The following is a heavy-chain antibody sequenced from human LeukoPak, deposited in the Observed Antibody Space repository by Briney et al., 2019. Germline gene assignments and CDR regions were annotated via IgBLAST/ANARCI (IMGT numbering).Heavy chain of an antibody. J-gene: IGHJ4*02. Sequence: GGSLRLSCAASGFTFSSYAMSWVRHAPGEGLEWVSAISGSGGSTYYADSVKGRFTISRDNSKNTLYLQMNSLRAEDTAVYYCAKEISYYDFWSGYYAKPFDYWGQGTLVTVSS. CDR1: GFTFSSYA. D-gene: IGHD3-3*01. CDR3: AKEISYYDFWSGYYAKPFDY. CDR2: ISGSGGST. V-gene: IGHV3-23*01.